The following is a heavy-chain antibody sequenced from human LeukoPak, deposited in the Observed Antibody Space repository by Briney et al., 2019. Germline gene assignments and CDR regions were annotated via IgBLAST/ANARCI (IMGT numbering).Heavy chain of an antibody. Sequence: PGGSLRLSCAASGFTFYNYAMSWVRQAPGKGLEWVSSISGSGGNTFYADSVKGRLTVSRDYSKNTLYLQMNSLRAEDTGVYYCAKVRDSSGWYVPFDFWGQGSLVTVSP. J-gene: IGHJ4*02. CDR3: AKVRDSSGWYVPFDF. CDR1: GFTFYNYA. D-gene: IGHD6-19*01. CDR2: ISGSGGNT. V-gene: IGHV3-23*01.